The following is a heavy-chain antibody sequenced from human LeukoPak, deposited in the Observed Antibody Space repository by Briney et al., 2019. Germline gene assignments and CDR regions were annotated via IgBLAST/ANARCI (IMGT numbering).Heavy chain of an antibody. Sequence: SETLSLTCTVSGGSISSGSYYWSWIRQPPGKGLEWIGSIYHSGSTYYNPSLKSRVTISVDTSKNQFSLKLSSVTAADTAVYYCARDKGRPAAPFDYWGQGTPVTVSS. D-gene: IGHD6-13*01. V-gene: IGHV4-39*07. CDR3: ARDKGRPAAPFDY. CDR1: GGSISSGSYY. CDR2: IYHSGST. J-gene: IGHJ4*02.